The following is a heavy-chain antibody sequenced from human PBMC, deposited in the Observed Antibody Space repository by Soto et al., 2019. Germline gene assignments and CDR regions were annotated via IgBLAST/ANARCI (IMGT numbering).Heavy chain of an antibody. V-gene: IGHV4-34*01. D-gene: IGHD3-10*01. CDR3: ARGLITGRSYSGSWYYFDH. J-gene: IGHJ4*02. Sequence: SETLSLTCAVHGGSFSGYIWTWIRQPPGKGLQWIGQINDSGSTYYNPSLKSRVIISMHTSNDQFSLELTSVTAADSAMYYCARGLITGRSYSGSWYYFDHWGQGTQVT. CDR2: INDSGST. CDR1: GGSFSGYI.